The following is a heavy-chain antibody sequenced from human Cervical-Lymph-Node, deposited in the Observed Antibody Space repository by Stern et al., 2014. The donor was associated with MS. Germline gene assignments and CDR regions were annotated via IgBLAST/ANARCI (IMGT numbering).Heavy chain of an antibody. Sequence: VQLVQSGAEVKQPGESLKISCKLSGYSFTIYYIAWVRQTPGKGLEWMGVIYPYESDTTYSPSFQGQVTISADKSITTAYLQWSSLRASDTAMYYCARHVQGFDYWGQGTLVTVSS. J-gene: IGHJ4*02. V-gene: IGHV5-51*01. CDR3: ARHVQGFDY. CDR1: GYSFTIYY. CDR2: IYPYESDT.